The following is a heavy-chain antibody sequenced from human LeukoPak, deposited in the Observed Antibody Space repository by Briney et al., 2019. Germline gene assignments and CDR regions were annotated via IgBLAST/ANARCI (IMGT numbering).Heavy chain of an antibody. CDR1: GGFFSGYY. J-gene: IGHJ4*02. CDR2: INHSGST. D-gene: IGHD3-10*01. CDR3: ARGRDLLWFGELPPKGFDY. Sequence: SETLSLTCAVYGGFFSGYYWSWIRQPPGKGLEWIGEINHSGSTNYNPSLKSRVTISVGTSKNQFSLKLSSVTAADTAVYYCARGRDLLWFGELPPKGFDYWGQGTLVTVSS. V-gene: IGHV4-34*01.